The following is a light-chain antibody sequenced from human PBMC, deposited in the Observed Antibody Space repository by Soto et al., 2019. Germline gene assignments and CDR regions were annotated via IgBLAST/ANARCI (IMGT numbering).Light chain of an antibody. Sequence: DIVLTQSPGTLSLSPGQRATLSCRASETVRSNFLTWYQQKPGQAPRLLISGASTRATGIPDRFSGSGSGTDFTLTISRVESEDFAMYYCQQYVGSPLLTFGGGTKLEI. CDR3: QQYVGSPLLT. CDR2: GAS. V-gene: IGKV3-20*01. CDR1: ETVRSNF. J-gene: IGKJ4*01.